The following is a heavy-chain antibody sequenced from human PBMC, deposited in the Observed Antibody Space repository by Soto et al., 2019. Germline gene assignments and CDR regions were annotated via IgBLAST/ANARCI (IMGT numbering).Heavy chain of an antibody. V-gene: IGHV3-74*01. D-gene: IGHD3-10*01. Sequence: GGSLRLSCAASGFTFSSYWMHWVRQVPGKGLVWVSRINSDGSTTSYADSVKGRFTVSRDNAKNTLYLQMNSLRVEDTAVYYCARAVPPLDFWGQGTLVTVSS. CDR3: ARAVPPLDF. CDR2: INSDGSTT. CDR1: GFTFSSYW. J-gene: IGHJ4*02.